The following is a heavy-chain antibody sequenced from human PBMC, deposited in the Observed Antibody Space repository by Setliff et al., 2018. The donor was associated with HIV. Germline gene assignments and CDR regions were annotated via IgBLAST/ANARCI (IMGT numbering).Heavy chain of an antibody. CDR1: GFSITDYF. D-gene: IGHD5-12*01. CDR2: ISTSGNSI. CDR3: ARETISGYDSY. V-gene: IGHV3-11*01. Sequence: GGSLSLSCAGSGFSITDYFMYWIRQAPGKGLECVSYISTSGNSIYYADSVKGRFTISRDNAKNSLYLRMNSLRVEDTAVYYCARETISGYDSYWGQGTLVTVSS. J-gene: IGHJ4*02.